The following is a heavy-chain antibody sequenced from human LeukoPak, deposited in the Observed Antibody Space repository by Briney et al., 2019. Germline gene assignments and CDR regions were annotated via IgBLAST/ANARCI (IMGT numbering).Heavy chain of an antibody. CDR2: ISSSSSYI. J-gene: IGHJ4*02. Sequence: GGSLRLSCAASGFTFSSYSMNWVRQAPGKGLEWVSSISSSSSYIYYADSVKGRFTISRDKAKNSLYLQMNSLRAEDTAVYYCARDYSGYSEGTFDYWGQGTLVTVSS. D-gene: IGHD3-22*01. CDR1: GFTFSSYS. V-gene: IGHV3-21*01. CDR3: ARDYSGYSEGTFDY.